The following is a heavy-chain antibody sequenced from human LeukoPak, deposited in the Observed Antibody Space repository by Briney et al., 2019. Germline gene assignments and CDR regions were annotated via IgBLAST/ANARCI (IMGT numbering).Heavy chain of an antibody. CDR3: ARGLYYDFWSAPGYFQH. J-gene: IGHJ1*01. CDR1: GFTFSDYY. CDR2: ISSSGSTI. Sequence: PGGSLRLSCAASGFTFSDYYMSWIRQAPGKGLEWVSYISSSGSTIYYAASVKGRFTISRDNAKNSLYLQMNSLRAEDTAVYYCARGLYYDFWSAPGYFQHWGQGTLVTVSS. D-gene: IGHD3-3*01. V-gene: IGHV3-11*01.